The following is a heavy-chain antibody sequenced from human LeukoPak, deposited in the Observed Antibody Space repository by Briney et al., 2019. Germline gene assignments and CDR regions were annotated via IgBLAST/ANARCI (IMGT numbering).Heavy chain of an antibody. V-gene: IGHV4-38-2*01. Sequence: LSETLSLTCAVSGYSISSGYYWGWIPQPPGRGQEWIGSIYHSGSTYYNPSLKSRVTISVDTSKNQFSLKLRSVTAADTAVYYCAEVERRNYGGQGTLVTVSS. CDR3: AEVERRNY. CDR1: GYSISSGYY. CDR2: IYHSGST. D-gene: IGHD1-1*01. J-gene: IGHJ4*02.